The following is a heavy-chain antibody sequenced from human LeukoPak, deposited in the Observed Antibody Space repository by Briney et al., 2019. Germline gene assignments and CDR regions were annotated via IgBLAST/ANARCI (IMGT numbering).Heavy chain of an antibody. D-gene: IGHD4-23*01. CDR3: ARHGYGTTVVALDY. CDR1: GGSISSGGYY. CDR2: INHSGST. V-gene: IGHV4-61*08. J-gene: IGHJ4*02. Sequence: SSETLSLTCTVSGGSISSGGYYWSWIRQPPGKGLEWIGEINHSGSTNYNPSLKSRVTISVGTSKNQFSLKLSSVTAADTAVYYCARHGYGTTVVALDYWGQGTLVTVSS.